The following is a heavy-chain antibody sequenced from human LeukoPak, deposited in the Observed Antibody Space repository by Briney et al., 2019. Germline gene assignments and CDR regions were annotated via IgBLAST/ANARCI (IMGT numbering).Heavy chain of an antibody. Sequence: SETLSLTCTVSGGSISSGGFYWSWIRQHPGKGLEWIGYIYYSGSTYYNPSLKSRVTISVDTSKNQFSLKLSSVTAADTAVYYCARGPLTMVWGALSTGIDYWGQGTLVTVSS. V-gene: IGHV4-31*03. J-gene: IGHJ4*02. CDR1: GGSISSGGFY. CDR2: IYYSGST. CDR3: ARGPLTMVWGALSTGIDY. D-gene: IGHD3-10*01.